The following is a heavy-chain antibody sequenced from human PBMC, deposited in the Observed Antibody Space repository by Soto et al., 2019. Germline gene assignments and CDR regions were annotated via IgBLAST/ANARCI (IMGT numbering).Heavy chain of an antibody. CDR2: IHYSGTT. CDR3: AGDTYGMDV. Sequence: SETLPVTCTVSCGSINNDYCNWVRQPPGKGLEWIGSIHYSGTTHYNPSLESRVTISADRAKNQFSLKLNSVTAADTAVYYCAGDTYGMDVWGQGTTVT. J-gene: IGHJ6*02. CDR1: CGSINNDY. V-gene: IGHV4-59*01.